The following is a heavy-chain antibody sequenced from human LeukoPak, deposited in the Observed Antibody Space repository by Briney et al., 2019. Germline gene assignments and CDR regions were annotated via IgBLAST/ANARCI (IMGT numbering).Heavy chain of an antibody. CDR2: IGSGADL. CDR3: AKDWTPHNRVYDCFDF. Sequence: GESLRLSCAASGFAFGVHAMSWVRQAPGKGPEWVATIGSGADLFYAESVKGRFTISRDDPRNTLWLQMNSLRAEDTALYYCAKDWTPHNRVYDCFDFWGQGTQVTVSS. CDR1: GFAFGVHA. D-gene: IGHD3-16*01. J-gene: IGHJ4*02. V-gene: IGHV3-23*01.